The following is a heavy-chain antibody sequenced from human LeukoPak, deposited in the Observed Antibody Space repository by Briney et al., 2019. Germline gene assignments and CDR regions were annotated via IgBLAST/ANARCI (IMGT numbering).Heavy chain of an antibody. CDR1: GGTFSSYA. J-gene: IGHJ1*01. CDR3: ARAPEERNQLPYGVGYFQH. D-gene: IGHD2-2*01. Sequence: SVKVSCKASGGTFSSYAISWVRQAPGQGLEWMGGIIPIFGTANYAQKFQGRVTITADESTSTAYMELSSLRSEDTAVYYCARAPEERNQLPYGVGYFQHWGQGTLVTVSS. V-gene: IGHV1-69*13. CDR2: IIPIFGTA.